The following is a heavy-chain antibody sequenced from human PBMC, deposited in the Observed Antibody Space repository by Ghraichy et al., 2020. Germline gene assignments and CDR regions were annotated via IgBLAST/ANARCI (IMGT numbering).Heavy chain of an antibody. V-gene: IGHV3-7*01. CDR3: ARADSEYSSSWRVVGEFDY. CDR2: IKQDGSEK. D-gene: IGHD6-6*01. CDR1: GFTFSSHW. J-gene: IGHJ4*02. Sequence: GGSLRLSCAASGFTFSSHWMSWVRQAPGKGLEWVANIKQDGSEKNYVDSVKGRFTISRDNAKNSLYLQMNSLRAEDTAVYYCARADSEYSSSWRVVGEFDYWGQGPLATVSA.